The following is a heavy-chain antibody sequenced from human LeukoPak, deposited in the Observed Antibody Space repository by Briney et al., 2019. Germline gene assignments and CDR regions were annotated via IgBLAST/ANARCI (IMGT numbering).Heavy chain of an antibody. CDR1: GFTFSSYE. CDR2: ISSSGSTI. J-gene: IGHJ4*02. Sequence: GGSLRLSCAASGFTFSSYEMNWVHQAPGKGLEWVSYISSSGSTIYYADSVKGRFTISRDNAKNSLYLQMNSLRAEDTAVYYCARAGYCTNGVCRGDFDYWGQGTLVTVSS. CDR3: ARAGYCTNGVCRGDFDY. V-gene: IGHV3-48*03. D-gene: IGHD2-8*01.